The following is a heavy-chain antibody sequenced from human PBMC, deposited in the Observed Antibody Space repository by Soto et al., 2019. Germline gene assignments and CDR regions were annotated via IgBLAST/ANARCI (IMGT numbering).Heavy chain of an antibody. CDR2: IYYSGST. CDR3: ARRGGSSWYYFDY. D-gene: IGHD6-13*01. V-gene: IGHV4-39*01. J-gene: IGHJ4*02. CDR1: GGSISSSSYY. Sequence: QLQLQESGPGLVKPSETLSLTCTVSGGSISSSSYYWGWIRQPPGKGLEWIGSIYYSGSTYYNPSLKSRVTISVDTSKNQFSLKLSSVTAADTAVYYCARRGGSSWYYFDYWGQGTLVTVSS.